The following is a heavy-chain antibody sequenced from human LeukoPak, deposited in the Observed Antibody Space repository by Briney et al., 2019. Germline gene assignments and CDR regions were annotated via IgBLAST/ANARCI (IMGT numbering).Heavy chain of an antibody. CDR1: GGSISSSSYY. CDR2: IYYSGST. D-gene: IGHD3-10*01. CDR3: ARDSGGAMVRGVISEY. Sequence: PSETLSLTCTVSGGSISSSSYYWGWIRQPPGKGLEWIGSIYYSGSTYYNPSLKSRVTISVDTSKNQFSLKLSSVTAADTAVYYCARDSGGAMVRGVISEYWGQGTLVTVSS. J-gene: IGHJ4*02. V-gene: IGHV4-39*07.